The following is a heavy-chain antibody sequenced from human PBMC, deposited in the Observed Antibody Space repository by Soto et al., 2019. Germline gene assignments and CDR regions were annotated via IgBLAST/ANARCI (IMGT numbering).Heavy chain of an antibody. D-gene: IGHD6-19*01. Sequence: SETLSLTCTVSGGSVSSGSYYWSWIRQPPGKGLEWIGYIYYSGSTNYNPSLKSRVTISVDTSKNQFSLKLSSVTAADTAVYYCARDRGSGWFFDYWGQGTLVTV. J-gene: IGHJ4*02. CDR1: GGSVSSGSYY. V-gene: IGHV4-61*01. CDR2: IYYSGST. CDR3: ARDRGSGWFFDY.